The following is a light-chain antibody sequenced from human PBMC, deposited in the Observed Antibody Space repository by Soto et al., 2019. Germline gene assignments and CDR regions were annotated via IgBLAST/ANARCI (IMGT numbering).Light chain of an antibody. CDR1: QNINAF. CDR3: QQSDSTSWT. Sequence: DIQMTQSPSSLSASLGDRVTITCRASQNINAFLHWYQQKPGQAPKLLIYAASRLQTGVPSRFTGSGSGTDFTLTISSLRPEDSATYFCQQSDSTSWTFGQGTKVEIK. V-gene: IGKV1-39*01. J-gene: IGKJ1*01. CDR2: AAS.